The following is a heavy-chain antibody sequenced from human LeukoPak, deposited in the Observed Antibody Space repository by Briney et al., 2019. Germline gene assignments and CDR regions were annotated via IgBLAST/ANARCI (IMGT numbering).Heavy chain of an antibody. Sequence: GGSLRLSCAASGFTFSDYYMSWIRQAPGKGLEWVSYISSSGSTIYYADSAKGRFTISRDNAKNSLYLQMNSLRAEDTAVYYCARVRGYYCSSTSCYTTMRYGYFDYWGQGTLVTVSS. CDR3: ARVRGYYCSSTSCYTTMRYGYFDY. CDR1: GFTFSDYY. V-gene: IGHV3-11*01. CDR2: ISSSGSTI. J-gene: IGHJ4*02. D-gene: IGHD2-2*02.